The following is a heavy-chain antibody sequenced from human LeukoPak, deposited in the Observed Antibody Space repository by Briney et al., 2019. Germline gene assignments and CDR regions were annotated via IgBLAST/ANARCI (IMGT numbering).Heavy chain of an antibody. V-gene: IGHV3-74*01. J-gene: IGHJ3*02. CDR3: ARDMSPWETRNPDAFDI. CDR2: IYNDGSTT. CDR1: GFMFSKSW. D-gene: IGHD1-14*01. Sequence: GGSLRLSCAASGFMFSKSWMHWVRQVPGKGLVWVARIYNDGSTTNYADSVKGRFTISRDNSKNTLYLHMNSLRAEDTAVYYCARDMSPWETRNPDAFDIWGQGTMVTVSS.